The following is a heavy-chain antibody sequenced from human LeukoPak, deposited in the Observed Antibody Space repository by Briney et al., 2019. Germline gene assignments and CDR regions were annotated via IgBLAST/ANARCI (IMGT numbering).Heavy chain of an antibody. CDR1: GGSIGSYF. Sequence: SETLSLTCTISGGSIGSYFWNWIRQSPGKGLQWIGYINYSGSTNYNPSLESRVSISVDTSKNQVSLRLRSVTAADTAVYYCARSGWLQFDYFDYWGQGTLVTVSS. V-gene: IGHV4-59*01. J-gene: IGHJ4*02. CDR2: INYSGST. CDR3: ARSGWLQFDYFDY. D-gene: IGHD5-24*01.